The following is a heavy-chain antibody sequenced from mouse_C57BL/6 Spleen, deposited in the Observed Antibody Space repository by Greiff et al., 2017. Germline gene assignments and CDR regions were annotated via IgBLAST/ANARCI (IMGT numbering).Heavy chain of an antibody. CDR3: TRSYHYYGSSYNY. J-gene: IGHJ2*01. Sequence: QVQLQQSGAELVRPGASVTLSCKASGYTFTDYEMHWVKQTPVHGLEWIGAIDPETGGTAYNQKFKGKAILTADKSSSTAYMELRSLTSEDSAVYYCTRSYHYYGSSYNYWGQGTTLTVSS. CDR1: GYTFTDYE. V-gene: IGHV1-15*01. D-gene: IGHD1-1*01. CDR2: IDPETGGT.